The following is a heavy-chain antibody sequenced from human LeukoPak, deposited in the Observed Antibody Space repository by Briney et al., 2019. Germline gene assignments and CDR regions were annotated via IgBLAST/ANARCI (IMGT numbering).Heavy chain of an antibody. J-gene: IGHJ5*02. D-gene: IGHD4-17*01. CDR2: IYYSGST. CDR3: ARDPGYYGDYESWFDP. V-gene: IGHV4-39*07. Sequence: SETLSLTCTVSGGSISSSSYYWGWIRQPPGKGLEWIGSIYYSGSTYYNPSLKSRVTISVDTSKNQFSLKLSSVTAADTAVYYCARDPGYYGDYESWFDPWGQGTLVTVST. CDR1: GGSISSSSYY.